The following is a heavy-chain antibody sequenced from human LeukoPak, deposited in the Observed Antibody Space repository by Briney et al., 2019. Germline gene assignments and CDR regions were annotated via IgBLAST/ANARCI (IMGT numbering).Heavy chain of an antibody. Sequence: ASVKVSCKASGYTFTSYYMHWVRQAPGQGLEWMGIINPSGGSTSYAQKFQGRVTMTRDTSTSTVYMELSSLRSEDTALYYCAKDSLRWIQLWASAFDIWGQGTMVTVSS. V-gene: IGHV1-46*01. D-gene: IGHD5-18*01. J-gene: IGHJ3*02. CDR2: INPSGGST. CDR3: AKDSLRWIQLWASAFDI. CDR1: GYTFTSYY.